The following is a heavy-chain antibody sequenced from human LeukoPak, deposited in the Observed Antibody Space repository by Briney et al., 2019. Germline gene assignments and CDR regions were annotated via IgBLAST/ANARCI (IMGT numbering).Heavy chain of an antibody. CDR2: ISAYNGNT. CDR1: GYTFTSYG. CDR3: ARVLDILTGYYIDY. J-gene: IGHJ4*02. D-gene: IGHD3-9*01. Sequence: ASVKVSCKASGYTFTSYGISWVRKAPGQGLEWMGWISAYNGNTNYAQKLQGRVTMTTDTSTSTAYMELRSLRSDDTAVYYCARVLDILTGYYIDYWGQGTLVTVSS. V-gene: IGHV1-18*01.